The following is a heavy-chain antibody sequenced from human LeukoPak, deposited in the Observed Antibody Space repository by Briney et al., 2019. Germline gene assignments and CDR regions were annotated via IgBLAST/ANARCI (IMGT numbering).Heavy chain of an antibody. CDR2: INPSGGST. J-gene: IGHJ6*02. Sequence: ASVKVSCKASGYTFTGYYMHWVRQAPGQGLEWMGIINPSGGSTSYAQKFQGRVTMTRDTSTSTVYMELSSLRSEDTAVYYCARDLGDYLTGYYYYYYGMDVWGQGTTVTVSS. V-gene: IGHV1-46*01. D-gene: IGHD3-16*01. CDR1: GYTFTGYY. CDR3: ARDLGDYLTGYYYYYYGMDV.